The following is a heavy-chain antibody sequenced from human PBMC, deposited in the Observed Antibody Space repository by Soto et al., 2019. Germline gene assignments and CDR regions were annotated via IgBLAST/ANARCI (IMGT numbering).Heavy chain of an antibody. CDR1: GFTFSSYG. CDR3: ARDMVLAATWSCDY. V-gene: IGHV3-33*01. D-gene: IGHD2-15*01. J-gene: IGHJ4*02. Sequence: PGGSLRLSCAASGFTFSSYGMHWVRQAPGKGLEWVAVIWYDGSNKYYADSVKGRFTISRDNSKNTLYLQMNSLRAEDTAVYYCARDMVLAATWSCDYWGQGTLVTVSS. CDR2: IWYDGSNK.